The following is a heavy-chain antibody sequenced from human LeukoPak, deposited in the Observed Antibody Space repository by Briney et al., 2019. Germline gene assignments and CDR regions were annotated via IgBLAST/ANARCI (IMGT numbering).Heavy chain of an antibody. CDR1: GFTFSGYA. D-gene: IGHD1-7*01. V-gene: IGHV3-23*01. J-gene: IGHJ4*02. Sequence: GGSLRLSCAASGFTFSGYAMSWVRQAPGKGLEWVSAISGSGGSTYYADSVKGRFTISRDNSKNTLYLQMNSLRAEDTAVYYCAKRTGVTELHFDHWGQGTLVTVSS. CDR3: AKRTGVTELHFDH. CDR2: ISGSGGST.